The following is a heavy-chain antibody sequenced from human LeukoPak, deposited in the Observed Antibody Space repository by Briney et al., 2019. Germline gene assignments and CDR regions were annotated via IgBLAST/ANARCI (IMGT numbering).Heavy chain of an antibody. CDR2: IYHSGST. J-gene: IGHJ4*02. D-gene: IGHD5-12*01. CDR1: GGSISSSNW. CDR3: ARHEVVATIDY. V-gene: IGHV4-4*02. Sequence: NPSETLSLTCAVSGGSISSSNWWSWIRQPPGKGLEWIGEIYHSGSTNYNPSLKSRVTISVDTSKNQFSLKLSSVTAADTAVYYCARHEVVATIDYWGQGTLVTVSS.